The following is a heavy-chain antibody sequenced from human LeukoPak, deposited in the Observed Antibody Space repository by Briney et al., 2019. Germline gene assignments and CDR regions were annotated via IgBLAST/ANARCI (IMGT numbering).Heavy chain of an antibody. CDR3: AKDLLAAAGTNY. Sequence: GGSLRLSCTASGFTFSSYAMSWVRQAPGKGLKWVSSISESGDTPYYADSVKGRFTISRDNSKNTLYLQMNSLRAEDTAVYYCAKDLLAAAGTNYWGQGTLVTVSS. J-gene: IGHJ4*02. V-gene: IGHV3-23*01. CDR1: GFTFSSYA. D-gene: IGHD6-13*01. CDR2: ISESGDTP.